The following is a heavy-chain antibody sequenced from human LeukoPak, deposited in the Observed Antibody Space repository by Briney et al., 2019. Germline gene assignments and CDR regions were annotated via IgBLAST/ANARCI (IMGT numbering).Heavy chain of an antibody. J-gene: IGHJ4*02. CDR2: ISAAGGSP. V-gene: IGHV3-23*01. CDR3: AKIALVTGSGN. D-gene: IGHD3-10*01. CDR1: GFTFSSYA. Sequence: GGSLRLSCAASGFTFSSYAMSWVRQAPGKGLEWVSSISAAGGSPYYADSVKGRFTISRDNSINTLYLQMNSLRAEDTAVYYCAKIALVTGSGNWGQGTLVTVSS.